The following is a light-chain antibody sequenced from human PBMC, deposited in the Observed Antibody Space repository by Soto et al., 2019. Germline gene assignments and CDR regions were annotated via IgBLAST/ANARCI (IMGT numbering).Light chain of an antibody. CDR2: AAS. CDR1: PSVTY. V-gene: IGKV3-20*01. Sequence: EIVLTQSPRTLSLSPGERATLSCRASPSVTYLAWYQQKPGQAPRLLIYAASIRAAGIPDRFSGSGSGTDFPLTITRLEPEESALYYCQQYDYSPWTFGQGTRVEIK. J-gene: IGKJ1*01. CDR3: QQYDYSPWT.